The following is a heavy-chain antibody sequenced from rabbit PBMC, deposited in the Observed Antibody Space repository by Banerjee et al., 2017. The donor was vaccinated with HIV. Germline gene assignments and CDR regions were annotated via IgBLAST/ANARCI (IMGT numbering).Heavy chain of an antibody. CDR2: INAVTGKA. Sequence: QSLEESGGDLVKPGASLTLTCTASGIDFSSAYYMCWVRQAPGKGLEWIACINAVTGKAVYANWPKGRFTISKTSSTTVTLQMTSLTVADTATYFCARNYVNAFNPWGPGTLVTVS. D-gene: IGHD1-1*01. J-gene: IGHJ2*01. CDR3: ARNYVNAFNP. V-gene: IGHV1S40*01. CDR1: GIDFSSAYY.